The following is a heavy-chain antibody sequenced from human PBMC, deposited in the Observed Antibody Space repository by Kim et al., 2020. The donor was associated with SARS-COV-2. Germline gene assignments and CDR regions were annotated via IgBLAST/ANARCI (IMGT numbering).Heavy chain of an antibody. D-gene: IGHD4-17*01. J-gene: IGHJ2*01. Sequence: SVKVSCKASGGTFSSYAISWVRQAPGQGLEWMGGIIPIFGTANYAQKFQGRVTITADESTSTAYMELSSLRSEDTAVYYCARDLYGDYPYWYFDLWGRGTLVTVSS. V-gene: IGHV1-69*13. CDR2: IIPIFGTA. CDR1: GGTFSSYA. CDR3: ARDLYGDYPYWYFDL.